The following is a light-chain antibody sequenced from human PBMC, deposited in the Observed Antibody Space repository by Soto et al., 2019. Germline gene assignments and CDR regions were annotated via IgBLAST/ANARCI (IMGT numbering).Light chain of an antibody. CDR3: SSYTSSSTLV. CDR2: DVS. CDR1: SSDVGGYNY. Sequence: QSALTQPASVSGSLGQSITISCTGTSSDVGGYNYVSWYQQHPGKAPKLMIYDVSNRPSGVSNRFSGSKSGNTASLTISGLQAEDEADYYCSSYTSSSTLVFGTGTKVTAL. V-gene: IGLV2-14*01. J-gene: IGLJ1*01.